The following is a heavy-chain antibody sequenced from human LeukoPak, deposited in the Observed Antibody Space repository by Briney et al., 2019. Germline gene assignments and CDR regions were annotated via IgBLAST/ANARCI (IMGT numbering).Heavy chain of an antibody. CDR1: GGSISTAYYY. Sequence: SETLSLTCTVSGGSISTAYYYWTWIRQPAGQGLEWIGRYYTSGDTNYNPSLKSRVTISADTSKNQFSLRLTSVTAADTALYYCARADGRNDWCFFDSWGQGILVTVSS. CDR2: YYTSGDT. CDR3: ARADGRNDWCFFDS. V-gene: IGHV4-61*02. D-gene: IGHD2-8*02. J-gene: IGHJ4*02.